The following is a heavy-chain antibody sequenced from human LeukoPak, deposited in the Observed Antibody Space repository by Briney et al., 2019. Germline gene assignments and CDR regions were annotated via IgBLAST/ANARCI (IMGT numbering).Heavy chain of an antibody. V-gene: IGHV4-59*08. D-gene: IGHD2-2*01. CDR1: GVSSSSSY. CDR2: IFYTGDS. J-gene: IGHJ4*02. Sequence: SETLSLTCTVSGVSSSSSYWSWIRQPPGKGLEWIGYIFYTGDSNHNPSLKSRVSISLDTSKDQISLKLSSVTAADTAVYYCARVGVPATVDYWGQGTLVTVSS. CDR3: ARVGVPATVDY.